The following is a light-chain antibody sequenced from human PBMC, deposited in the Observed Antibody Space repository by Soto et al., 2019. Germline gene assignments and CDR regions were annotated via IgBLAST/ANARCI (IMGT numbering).Light chain of an antibody. CDR1: SSDVGSYNL. J-gene: IGLJ3*02. V-gene: IGLV2-23*01. CDR3: CSYADNHILL. Sequence: QSALTQPASVSGSPGQSITISCTGTSSDVGSYNLVSWYQHHPGKAPKLIIYEGSKRPSGISNRFSGSKSGNMASLTISGLQAEDEADFHCCSYADNHILLFGGGTKVTVL. CDR2: EGS.